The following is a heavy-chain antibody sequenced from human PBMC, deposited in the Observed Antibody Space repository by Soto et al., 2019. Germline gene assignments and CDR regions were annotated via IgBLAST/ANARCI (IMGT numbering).Heavy chain of an antibody. CDR1: GDSISNSRFY. CDR3: ARDYFDSSDYTTNWFDP. V-gene: IGHV4-39*01. D-gene: IGHD3-22*01. J-gene: IGHJ5*02. CDR2: IYHTGNA. Sequence: QLQLQESGPGLVKSSETLSLTCSVSGDSISNSRFYWAWIRQPPGEGLEWIGSIYHTGNAYYNPSRKGRVTIFVDTSKNQFSLKLTSVPAADTALYYCARDYFDSSDYTTNWFDPWGQGTLVTVSS.